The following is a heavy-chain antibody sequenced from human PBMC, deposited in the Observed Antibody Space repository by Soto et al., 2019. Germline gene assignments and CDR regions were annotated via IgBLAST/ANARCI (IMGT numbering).Heavy chain of an antibody. CDR2: IYYNGNT. Sequence: QVQLQESGPGLVKPSQTLSLTCTVSGGSITNDDYYWSWIRQPPGKGLEWIGHIYYNGNTYYNPSLKGRLTLSLDTSQNQFSLHLTSVIAADSASDFCARATTVTSSFFYYGLDVWGQGTTVTVSS. J-gene: IGHJ6*02. CDR1: GGSITNDDYY. CDR3: ARATTVTSSFFYYGLDV. D-gene: IGHD4-17*01. V-gene: IGHV4-30-4*08.